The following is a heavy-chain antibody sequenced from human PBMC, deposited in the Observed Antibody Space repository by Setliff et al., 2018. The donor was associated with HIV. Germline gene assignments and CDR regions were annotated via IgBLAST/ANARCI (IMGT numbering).Heavy chain of an antibody. CDR1: GFTFSSYW. J-gene: IGHJ4*02. CDR2: INTDGSST. CDR3: ANRLNCIVATDY. Sequence: PGGSLRLSCAASGFTFSSYWIHWVRQAPGEGLLWVSRINTDGSSTNYADSVKGRFTISRDNSKNTLYLQINSLRADDTAVYYCANRLNCIVATDYWGQGTLVTVSS. D-gene: IGHD5-12*01. V-gene: IGHV3-74*01.